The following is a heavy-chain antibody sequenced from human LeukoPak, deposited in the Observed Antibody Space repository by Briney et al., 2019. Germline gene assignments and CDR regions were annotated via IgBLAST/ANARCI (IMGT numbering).Heavy chain of an antibody. CDR1: GYTFTSYG. Sequence: ASVKVSCKASGYTFTSYGISWVRQAPGQGLEWMGWISAYSGNTNYAQKLQGRVTMTTDTSTSTAYMELRSLRSDDTAVYYCARDRGYVWGSYRFPDYWGQGTLVTVSS. CDR2: ISAYSGNT. D-gene: IGHD3-16*02. CDR3: ARDRGYVWGSYRFPDY. J-gene: IGHJ4*02. V-gene: IGHV1-18*01.